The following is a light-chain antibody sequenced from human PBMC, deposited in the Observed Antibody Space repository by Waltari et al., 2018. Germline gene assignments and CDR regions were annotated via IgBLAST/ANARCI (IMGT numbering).Light chain of an antibody. J-gene: IGLJ3*02. CDR3: AAWDDSLSRLV. V-gene: IGLV1-47*01. Sequence: QSVLTQPPSTSGTPGQRVTISCSGSSSNIGTNFVYWYQQLPGTAPKLLIFKDNQRPSGVPDRFSDSRSVTSPSLAISGLRSDDEADYYCAAWDDSLSRLVFGGGTKLTVL. CDR1: SSNIGTNF. CDR2: KDN.